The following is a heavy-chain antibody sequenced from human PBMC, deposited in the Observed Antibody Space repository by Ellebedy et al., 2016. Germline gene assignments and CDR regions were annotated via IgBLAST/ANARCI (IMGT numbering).Heavy chain of an antibody. CDR2: VSYDGNYK. J-gene: IGHJ4*02. Sequence: GGSLRLXCVASGVTFSSYAMHWVRQAPGKGLEWVASVSYDGNYKYYADSVKGRFTVARDNSKNTLYLQMNSLSSDDTAVYYCARDSTVGGGSPNADRYFEYWGQGTLVTVSP. V-gene: IGHV3-30-3*01. D-gene: IGHD1-26*01. CDR1: GVTFSSYA. CDR3: ARDSTVGGGSPNADRYFEY.